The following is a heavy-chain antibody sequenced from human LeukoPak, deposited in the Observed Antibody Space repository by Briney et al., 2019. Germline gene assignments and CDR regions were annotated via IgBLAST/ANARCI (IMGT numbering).Heavy chain of an antibody. CDR1: GGSISSGGYS. V-gene: IGHV4-30-2*01. CDR3: ARELKGTTLQWWFDP. CDR2: IYHSGST. J-gene: IGHJ5*02. D-gene: IGHD1-7*01. Sequence: PSETLSLTCAVSGGSISSGGYSWSWIRQPPGKGLEWIGYIYHSGSTYYNPSLKSRVTISVDTSKNQFSLKLSSVTAADTAVYYCARELKGTTLQWWFDPWGQGTLVTVSS.